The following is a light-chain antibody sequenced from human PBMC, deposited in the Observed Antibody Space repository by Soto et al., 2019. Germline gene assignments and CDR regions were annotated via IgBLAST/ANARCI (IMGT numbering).Light chain of an antibody. Sequence: QSVLTQPASVSWSPGQSITISCTGSNSDIGSYNYVSWYHQNPGKAPKLMIYDVRNRPSGVSTRFSCSKSGNTASLTISGLQADDEGYYYCSSYKSISTWVFGGGTKLTVL. CDR1: NSDIGSYNY. J-gene: IGLJ3*02. CDR3: SSYKSISTWV. V-gene: IGLV2-14*01. CDR2: DVR.